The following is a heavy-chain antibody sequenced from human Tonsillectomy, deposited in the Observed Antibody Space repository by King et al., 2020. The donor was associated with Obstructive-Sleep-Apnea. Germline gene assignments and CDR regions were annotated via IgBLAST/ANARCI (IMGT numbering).Heavy chain of an antibody. CDR3: AHSRFSSSLWGMDV. CDR2: IYWDDDK. V-gene: IGHV2-5*02. Sequence: ITLKESGPTLVKPTQTLTLTCTFSGFSLSSSGGGVGWIRQPPGKALEWLALIYWDDDKRYSPSLKSRVTITKDTSKNQVVLTLTNMDPVDTATYYCAHSRFSSSLWGMDVWGQGTTVTVSS. J-gene: IGHJ6*02. CDR1: GFSLSSSGGG. D-gene: IGHD6-13*01.